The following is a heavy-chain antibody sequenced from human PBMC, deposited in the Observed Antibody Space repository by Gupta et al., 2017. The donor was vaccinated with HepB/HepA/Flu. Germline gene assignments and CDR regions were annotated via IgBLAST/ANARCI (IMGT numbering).Heavy chain of an antibody. V-gene: IGHV1-69*01. CDR3: ASLVEWLR. J-gene: IGHJ4*02. D-gene: IGHD3-3*01. CDR1: GGTFSSYA. CDR2: IIPIIGTA. Sequence: QVQLVQSGAEVKKPGSSVKVSCKASGGTFSSYAISWVRQAPGQGLEWMGGIIPIIGTANFAQKFQGRVKITAEESTSTAYMGLSSLRSEDTAVYYCASLVEWLRWGQGTLGTVSS.